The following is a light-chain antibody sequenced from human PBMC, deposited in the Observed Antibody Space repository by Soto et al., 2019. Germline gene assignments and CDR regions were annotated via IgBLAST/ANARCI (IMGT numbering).Light chain of an antibody. Sequence: IVLTQSPATLSFSPGERATLSCRASQSDGNYIAWYQQKPGQPPRLLIYDVSNRATGVPARFSGSVSGTDFTLTISSLEPEDFGVYHCQQRSSWPRMYTFGQGTKLEI. V-gene: IGKV3-11*01. CDR2: DVS. CDR3: QQRSSWPRMYT. CDR1: QSDGNY. J-gene: IGKJ2*01.